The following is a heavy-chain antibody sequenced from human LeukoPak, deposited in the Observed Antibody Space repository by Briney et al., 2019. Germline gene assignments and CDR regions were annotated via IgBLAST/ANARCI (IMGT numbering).Heavy chain of an antibody. CDR3: ARGPSYFQH. CDR2: TYYRSKWYK. V-gene: IGHV6-1*01. J-gene: IGHJ1*01. CDR1: GDSFSSNSAT. Sequence: SQTLSLTCAISGDSFSSNSATWNWIRQSPSRGLEWLGRTYYRSKWYKYYAVSVKGRITINPDTSKNQFSLQLNSVTPEGTAVYYCARGPSYFQHWGQGTLVTVSS.